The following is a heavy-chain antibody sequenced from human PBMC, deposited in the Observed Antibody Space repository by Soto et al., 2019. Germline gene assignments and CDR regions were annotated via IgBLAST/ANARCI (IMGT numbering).Heavy chain of an antibody. Sequence: SGGSLRLSCAASGFTVKNYQMNWVRQAPGKGLEWVSGIYSGGVTYYPDSVKGRFTTIRDTSKNTVYLQMNSLRADDTAMSYCARDPSTTGYYGLDVWGQGTTVTVSS. CDR2: IYSGGVT. CDR1: GFTVKNYQ. CDR3: ARDPSTTGYYGLDV. J-gene: IGHJ6*02. V-gene: IGHV3-53*01.